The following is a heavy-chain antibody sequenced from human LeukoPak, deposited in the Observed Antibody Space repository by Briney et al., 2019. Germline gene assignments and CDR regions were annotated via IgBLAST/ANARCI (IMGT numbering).Heavy chain of an antibody. V-gene: IGHV4-39*01. CDR3: ARHIGGGIEDMDV. D-gene: IGHD3-16*02. CDR1: GGSITTSGFY. CDR2: LYYGGTN. Sequence: SETLSLTCTVSGGSITTSGFYWAWIRRPPGKGLEWIGSLYYGGTNYYNPSLRSRVTVSGDTSKNQFSLEVASVTAADTAVYYCARHIGGGIEDMDVWGKGTKVTVSS. J-gene: IGHJ6*03.